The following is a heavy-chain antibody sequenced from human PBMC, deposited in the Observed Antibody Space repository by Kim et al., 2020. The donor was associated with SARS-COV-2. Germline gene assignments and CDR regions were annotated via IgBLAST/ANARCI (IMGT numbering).Heavy chain of an antibody. J-gene: IGHJ4*02. D-gene: IGHD4-4*01. CDR3: ARVNYVLDY. Sequence: GSTNYNPSLTRRVTISADTSKNQFSLKLSSVTAADTAVYYCARVNYVLDYWGQGTLVTVSS. CDR2: GST. V-gene: IGHV4-59*01.